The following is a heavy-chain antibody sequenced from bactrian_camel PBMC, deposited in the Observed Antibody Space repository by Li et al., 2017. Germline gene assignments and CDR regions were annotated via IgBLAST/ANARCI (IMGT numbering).Heavy chain of an antibody. V-gene: IGHV3S6*01. D-gene: IGHD4*01. CDR1: GFTFDSYG. CDR2: IHSDGSYT. CDR3: AIGLRSGSPSWDRGDYKY. Sequence: QLVESGGGLVQPGGSLKLSCAASGFTFDSYGMSWVRQAPGKGLEWVASIHSDGSYTYYQPSVKGRFTISRDSAKNTVELQMDNLKPEDTGIYYCAIGLRSGSPSWDRGDYKYWGQGTQVTVS. J-gene: IGHJ4*01.